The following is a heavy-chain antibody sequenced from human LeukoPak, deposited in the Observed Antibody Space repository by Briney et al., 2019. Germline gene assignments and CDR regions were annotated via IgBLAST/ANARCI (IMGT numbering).Heavy chain of an antibody. D-gene: IGHD3-22*01. V-gene: IGHV5-51*01. CDR2: IYPGDSDT. J-gene: IGHJ5*02. CDR3: ARQALGSGYYYAWFDP. Sequence: GESLKISCKGSGYSFTSYWIGWVRQMPGKGLEWMGIIYPGDSDTRYSPSFQGQVTISADKSISTAYLQWSSLKASDTAVYYCARQALGSGYYYAWFDPWGQGTLVTVSS. CDR1: GYSFTSYW.